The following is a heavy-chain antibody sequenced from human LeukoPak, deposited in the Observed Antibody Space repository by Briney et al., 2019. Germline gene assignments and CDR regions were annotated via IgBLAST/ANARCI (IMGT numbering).Heavy chain of an antibody. J-gene: IGHJ3*02. CDR1: GGSINSSSFY. CDR3: ARRLKKAKPRPGDAFDI. V-gene: IGHV4-39*07. CDR2: IFYSGST. Sequence: PSETLSLTFTVSGGSINSSSFYWGWIRQPPGKGLEWIGSIFYSGSTYYNPSLKSRLTISVDTSKTQFSLRLSSVTAADTAVYYCARRLKKAKPRPGDAFDIWGQGTMVTVSS.